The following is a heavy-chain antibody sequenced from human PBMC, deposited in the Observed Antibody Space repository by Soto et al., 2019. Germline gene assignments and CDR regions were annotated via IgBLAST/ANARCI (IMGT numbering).Heavy chain of an antibody. J-gene: IGHJ2*01. CDR2: IDPSDSYT. Sequence: GESLKISCKGSGYSFTSYWISWVRQMPGKGLEWMGRIDPSDSYTNYSPSFQGHVTISADKSISTAYLQWSSLKASDTAMYYCASSTQNYDFWSGYWYFDLWGRGTLVTVSS. V-gene: IGHV5-10-1*01. D-gene: IGHD3-3*01. CDR3: ASSTQNYDFWSGYWYFDL. CDR1: GYSFTSYW.